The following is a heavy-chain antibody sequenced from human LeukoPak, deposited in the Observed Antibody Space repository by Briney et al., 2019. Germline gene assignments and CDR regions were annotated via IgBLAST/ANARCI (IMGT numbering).Heavy chain of an antibody. CDR2: ISGSGGNT. V-gene: IGHV3-23*01. CDR3: ARDLVYGSGSYYPP. CDR1: GFTFSSYG. J-gene: IGHJ5*02. Sequence: GGSLRLSCAASGFTFSSYGMSWVRQAPGKGPEWVSVISGSGGNTYYADSVKGRFTISRDNSKNTLYLQMNSLRAEDTAVYYCARDLVYGSGSYYPPGGQGTLVTVSS. D-gene: IGHD3-10*01.